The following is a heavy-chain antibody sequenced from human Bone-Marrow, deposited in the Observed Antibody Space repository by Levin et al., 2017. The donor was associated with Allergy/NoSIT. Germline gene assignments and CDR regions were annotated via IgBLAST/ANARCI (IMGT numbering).Heavy chain of an antibody. CDR2: VYTGGIT. D-gene: IGHD3-10*01. Sequence: NPSETLSLTCAVSGGSIRGGGSMNGDTFYWSWIRQPAGKGLEWIGYVYTGGITNYNPSLKSRVTISLDTSKNEFSLTLNSVTAADTAVYYCAGSSAAATIITHFAFDYYMDVWGKGTTVIVSS. CDR3: AGSSAAATIITHFAFDYYMDV. V-gene: IGHV4-61*09. J-gene: IGHJ6*03. CDR1: GGSIRGGGSMNGDTFY.